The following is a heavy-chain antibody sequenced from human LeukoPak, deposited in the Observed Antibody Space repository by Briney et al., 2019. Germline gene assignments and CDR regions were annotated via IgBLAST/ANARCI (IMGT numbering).Heavy chain of an antibody. V-gene: IGHV4-38-2*02. Sequence: SETLSLTCTVSGAPIRSTYYWGWIRQPPGKAPDWIGKFYYTGSTQYNPSLDGRVTISADTSKNQLSLTLTSVTAADTAIYYCARCPHDSRSDYDVYSYMGVWGKGTTVTVSS. CDR1: GAPIRSTYY. CDR3: ARCPHDSRSDYDVYSYMGV. J-gene: IGHJ6*03. CDR2: FYYTGST. D-gene: IGHD1-26*01.